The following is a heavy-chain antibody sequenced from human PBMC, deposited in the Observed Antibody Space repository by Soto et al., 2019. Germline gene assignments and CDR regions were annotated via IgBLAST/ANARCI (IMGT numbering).Heavy chain of an antibody. Sequence: GGSLRLSCAASGFTFSSYWMSWVRQAPGKGLEWVANIKQDGSEKYFVDSVKGRFTISRDSAKISLYLQMNSLRAEDTAVYYCARGGGTYGSGNYPYYFDYWGQGTLVTVSS. J-gene: IGHJ4*02. CDR2: IKQDGSEK. CDR1: GFTFSSYW. D-gene: IGHD3-10*01. CDR3: ARGGGTYGSGNYPYYFDY. V-gene: IGHV3-7*01.